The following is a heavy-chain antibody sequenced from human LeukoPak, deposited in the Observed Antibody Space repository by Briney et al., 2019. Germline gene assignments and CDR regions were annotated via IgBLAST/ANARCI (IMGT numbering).Heavy chain of an antibody. CDR3: AKVAKYYYGSETYYFFEH. Sequence: PGGSLRLSCAASGFTFSSYSMNWVRQAPGKGLEWVSYISSSSSTIYYADSAKGRFTISRDNAKNSLYLQMNSLRVEDTAVYYCAKVAKYYYGSETYYFFEHWGQGTPVTASS. CDR2: ISSSSSTI. J-gene: IGHJ4*02. CDR1: GFTFSSYS. D-gene: IGHD3-10*01. V-gene: IGHV3-48*01.